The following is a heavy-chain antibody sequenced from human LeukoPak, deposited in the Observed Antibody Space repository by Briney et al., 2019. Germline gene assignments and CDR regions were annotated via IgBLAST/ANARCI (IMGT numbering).Heavy chain of an antibody. Sequence: GGSLTLSCAAYGFTFSSYSMSWVRQPPGKGLEWVSAINGSGCSTYYADSMKGRFTISRDNPKNALYPQMNRLRAEDTAVYFWAEGEYSYVDYWGQGALVTV. CDR1: GFTFSSYS. J-gene: IGHJ4*02. CDR3: AEGEYSYVDY. CDR2: INGSGCST. V-gene: IGHV3-23*01. D-gene: IGHD5-18*01.